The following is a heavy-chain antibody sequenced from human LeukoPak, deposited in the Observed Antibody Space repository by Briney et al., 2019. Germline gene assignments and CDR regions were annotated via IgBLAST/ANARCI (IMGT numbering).Heavy chain of an antibody. Sequence: PGGSLRLSCAASGFAFSSYAMSWVRQPPGKGLEWVSVISRRDDYTYYADSVKGRFTISRDNSKNTLYLQMNTLRAEDTAVYYCAKGPERRGFCSGSACYSDCWGQGTLVTVSS. CDR2: ISRRDDYT. D-gene: IGHD2-8*02. CDR3: AKGPERRGFCSGSACYSDC. V-gene: IGHV3-23*01. J-gene: IGHJ4*02. CDR1: GFAFSSYA.